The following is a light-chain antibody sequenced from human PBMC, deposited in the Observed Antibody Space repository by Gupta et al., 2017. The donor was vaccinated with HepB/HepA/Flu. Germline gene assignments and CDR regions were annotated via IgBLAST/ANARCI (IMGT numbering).Light chain of an antibody. CDR1: SSNIGNNY. CDR2: ENS. V-gene: IGLV1-51*02. Sequence: QSVFPQPPSFSAAPGQKVTISCSGSSSNIGNNYVSWYQQLPGTAPKLLIYENSKRPSGIPDRFSGSKSGTSATLGITGLQTGDEADYYCETWDSSLSAGVFGTGTKVTVL. J-gene: IGLJ1*01. CDR3: ETWDSSLSAGV.